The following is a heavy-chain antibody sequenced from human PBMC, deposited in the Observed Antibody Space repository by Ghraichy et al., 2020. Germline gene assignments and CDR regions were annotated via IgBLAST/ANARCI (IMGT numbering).Heavy chain of an antibody. V-gene: IGHV4-39*01. J-gene: IGHJ5*02. D-gene: IGHD3-3*01. Sequence: SETLSLTCTVSGGSISSSSYYWGWIRQPPGKGLEWIGSIYYSGSTYYNPSLKSRVTISVDTSKNQFSLKLSSVTAADTAVYYCASSAITIFGVPTDKHFKYNWFDPWGQGTLVTVSS. CDR3: ASSAITIFGVPTDKHFKYNWFDP. CDR1: GGSISSSSYY. CDR2: IYYSGST.